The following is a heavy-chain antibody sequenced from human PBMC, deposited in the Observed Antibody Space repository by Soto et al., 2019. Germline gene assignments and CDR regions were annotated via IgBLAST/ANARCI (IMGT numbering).Heavy chain of an antibody. V-gene: IGHV3-11*01. J-gene: IGHJ4*02. CDR1: GFTFSDYY. Sequence: QVQLVESGGGLVKPGGSLRLSCAASGFTFSDYYLSWIRQAPGTGLEWVSYISGSGSILYYADSVKGRFTISRDNAKNSLYLQMNSLRAEDTAVYYCARDWAAAGDFDFWGQGTLVTVSS. CDR2: ISGSGSIL. D-gene: IGHD6-13*01. CDR3: ARDWAAAGDFDF.